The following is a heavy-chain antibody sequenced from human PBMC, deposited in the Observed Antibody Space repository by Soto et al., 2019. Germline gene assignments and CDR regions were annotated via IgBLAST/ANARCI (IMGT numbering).Heavy chain of an antibody. V-gene: IGHV4-31*03. J-gene: IGHJ4*02. Sequence: PSETLSLTCTVSGGSISSGGYYWRWIRQHPGKGLEWIGYIYYSGSTYYNPSLKSRVTISVDTSKNQFSLKLSSVTAADTAVYYCARSSQSTVNTFDYWGQGTLVTVSP. CDR2: IYYSGST. CDR1: GGSISSGGYY. CDR3: ARSSQSTVNTFDY. D-gene: IGHD4-17*01.